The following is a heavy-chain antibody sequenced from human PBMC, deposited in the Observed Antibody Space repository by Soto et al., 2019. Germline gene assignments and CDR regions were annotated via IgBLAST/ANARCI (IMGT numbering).Heavy chain of an antibody. D-gene: IGHD3-22*01. V-gene: IGHV3-30-3*01. CDR1: GFTFSSYA. CDR3: ARATGLVVVMVEDAFDI. J-gene: IGHJ3*02. CDR2: ISYDGSNK. Sequence: QVQLVESGGGVVQPGRSLRLSCAASGFTFSSYAMHWVRQAPGKGLEWVAVISYDGSNKYYADSVKGRFTISRDNSKNTLYLQMNGLRAEDTAVYYCARATGLVVVMVEDAFDIWGQGTMVTVSS.